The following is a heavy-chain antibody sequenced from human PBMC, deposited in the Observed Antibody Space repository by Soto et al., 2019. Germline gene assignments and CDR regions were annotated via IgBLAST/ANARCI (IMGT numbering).Heavy chain of an antibody. J-gene: IGHJ4*02. V-gene: IGHV1-18*01. CDR3: ARVDPRGVAVVRDY. D-gene: IGHD3-10*01. CDR2: ISGFNGHT. Sequence: QVQLVQSGPEVKKPGASVKVSCKASGNTFASHGFSWVRQAPGQGLEWLGWISGFNGHTNYARQFQGGVTLTTGTSTSTAYMELRSLRSDGPAVYFCARVDPRGVAVVRDYWGQGKLVTVSA. CDR1: GNTFASHG.